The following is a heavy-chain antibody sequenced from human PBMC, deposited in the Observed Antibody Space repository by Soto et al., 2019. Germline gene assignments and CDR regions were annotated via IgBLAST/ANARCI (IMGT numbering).Heavy chain of an antibody. V-gene: IGHV3-30-3*01. CDR1: GFTFSSYA. CDR2: ISYDGTNK. J-gene: IGHJ4*02. D-gene: IGHD5-12*01. CDR3: ARDRDGYTSNYFDS. Sequence: QVPLVESGGGVVQPGRSLRLSCAASGFTFSSYAMHWVRQAPGKGLEWVAVISYDGTNKYYADSVKGQFTISRDNSKNTLYLQMNSLRDEDTAVYYCARDRDGYTSNYFDSWGQGTLVTVSS.